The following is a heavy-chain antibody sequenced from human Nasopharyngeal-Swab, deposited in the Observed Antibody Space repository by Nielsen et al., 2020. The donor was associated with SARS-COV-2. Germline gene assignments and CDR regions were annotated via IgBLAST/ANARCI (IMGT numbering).Heavy chain of an antibody. J-gene: IGHJ6*02. CDR1: GGSISSSSYY. CDR2: IYYSGST. Sequence: SEPLSLTCTVSGGSISSSSYYWGWIRQPPGKGLEWIGSIYYSGSTNYNPSLKSRVTISVDTSKNQFSLKLSSVTAADTAVYYCARAQGSYYYDSSGYYYYYYYGMDVWGQGTTVTVSS. V-gene: IGHV4-39*07. D-gene: IGHD3-22*01. CDR3: ARAQGSYYYDSSGYYYYYYYGMDV.